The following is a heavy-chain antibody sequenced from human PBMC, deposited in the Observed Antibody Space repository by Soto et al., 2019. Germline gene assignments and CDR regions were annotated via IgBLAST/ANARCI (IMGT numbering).Heavy chain of an antibody. CDR3: ARDPGYCSGGSCYVDWFDP. Sequence: GGALRLSCAASGFTLSEYYMSWIRQAPGKGLEWVSYISSGRSSTNYADSVKGRFTISRDSAKNSLYLQMNSLRAEDTAVYYCARDPGYCSGGSCYVDWFDPWGQGTLVTVSP. CDR1: GFTLSEYY. J-gene: IGHJ5*02. V-gene: IGHV3-11*06. CDR2: ISSGRSST. D-gene: IGHD2-15*01.